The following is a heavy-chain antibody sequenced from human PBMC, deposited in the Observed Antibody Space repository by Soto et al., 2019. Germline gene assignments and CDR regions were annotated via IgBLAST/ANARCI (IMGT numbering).Heavy chain of an antibody. CDR3: AKGEYSSRTTTGPFDY. CDR1: GFTFSSYA. J-gene: IGHJ4*02. CDR2: ISGSGGST. Sequence: GSLRLSCAASGFTFSSYAMSWVRQAPGKGLEWVSAISGSGGSTYYADSVKGRFAISRDNSKNTLYLQMNSLRAEDTAVYYCAKGEYSSRTTTGPFDYWGQGTLVTVSS. V-gene: IGHV3-23*01. D-gene: IGHD6-13*01.